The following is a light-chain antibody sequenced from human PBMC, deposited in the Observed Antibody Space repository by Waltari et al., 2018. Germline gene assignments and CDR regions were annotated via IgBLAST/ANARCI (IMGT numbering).Light chain of an antibody. V-gene: IGLV2-14*01. CDR2: EVT. CDR3: SSYTTTTTLV. J-gene: IGLJ1*01. Sequence: QSAPTQPASVSVSPGQPLTISCPGTRRAVGSYRYVSWYRQYPGKAPELLIYEVTHRPSGVSDRFSGSRSGSTASLTISGLQTEDEADYFCSSYTTTTTLVFGTGTKVIVL. CDR1: RRAVGSYRY.